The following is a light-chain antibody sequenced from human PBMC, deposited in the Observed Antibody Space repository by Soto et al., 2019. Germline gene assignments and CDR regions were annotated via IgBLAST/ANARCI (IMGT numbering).Light chain of an antibody. Sequence: DIVMTQSPLSLPVTPGEPASISCRSSQSLLHSNGYNYLHWYLQKPGQSPQLLIYLGSNRASGVPDRFSGSGSGTDFTLKINRVEAEDVGVYYCMQALQTPITFGGGTKVEIK. CDR1: QSLLHSNGYNY. CDR2: LGS. V-gene: IGKV2-28*01. CDR3: MQALQTPIT. J-gene: IGKJ4*01.